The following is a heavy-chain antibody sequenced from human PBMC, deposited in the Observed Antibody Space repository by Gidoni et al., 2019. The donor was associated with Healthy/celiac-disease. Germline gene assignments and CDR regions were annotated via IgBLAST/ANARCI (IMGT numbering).Heavy chain of an antibody. CDR3: ARVPPPYGGTPPYYYYYGMDV. Sequence: EVQLVESGGGLVQPGGSLRLSCAASGFTFSSYSMTWVRQAPGKGLEWVSYISSSSSTIYYADSVKGRFTISRDNAKNSLYLQMNSLRDEDTAVYYCARVPPPYGGTPPYYYYYGMDVWGQGTTVTVSS. D-gene: IGHD4-17*01. CDR1: GFTFSSYS. V-gene: IGHV3-48*02. J-gene: IGHJ6*02. CDR2: ISSSSSTI.